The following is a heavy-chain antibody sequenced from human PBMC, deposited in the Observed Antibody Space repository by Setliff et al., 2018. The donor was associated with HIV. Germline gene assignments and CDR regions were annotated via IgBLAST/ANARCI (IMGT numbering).Heavy chain of an antibody. D-gene: IGHD6-13*01. J-gene: IGHJ5*02. CDR3: ARDYSSLLTVVWFDP. Sequence: GASVKVSCKASGYTFSTYSITWVRQAPGQGLEWMGWINTNTAKPTYAQGFTGRFVFSLDTSVSTAYLQISSLKPDDTAVYYCARDYSSLLTVVWFDPWGQGTLVTVSS. V-gene: IGHV7-4-1*02. CDR1: GYTFSTYS. CDR2: INTNTAKP.